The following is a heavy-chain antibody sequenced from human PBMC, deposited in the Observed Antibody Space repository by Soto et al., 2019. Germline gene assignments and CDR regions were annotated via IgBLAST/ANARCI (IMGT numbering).Heavy chain of an antibody. D-gene: IGHD2-15*01. CDR1: GGSISSYY. Sequence: SETLSLTCTVSGGSISSYYWSWIRQPPGKGLEWIGYIYYSGSTNYNPSLKSRVTISVDTSKNQFSLKLSSVTAADTAVYYCARESGGRWDFDYWGQGTLVTVSS. J-gene: IGHJ4*02. V-gene: IGHV4-59*01. CDR3: ARESGGRWDFDY. CDR2: IYYSGST.